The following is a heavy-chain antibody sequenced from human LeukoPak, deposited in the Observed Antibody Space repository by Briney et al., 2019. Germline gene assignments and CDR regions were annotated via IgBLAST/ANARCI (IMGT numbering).Heavy chain of an antibody. J-gene: IGHJ4*02. V-gene: IGHV3-48*01. Sequence: PLGSLRLSCAPSGFTLRSYSMNWVRQAPRKGLERVSYISSSSSTIYHADSVKGRFTISRDNAKNSVYLQRNSRRAEDTAVYYCARDRGIAAAGTDFDYWGQGTLVAVSS. D-gene: IGHD6-13*01. CDR1: GFTLRSYS. CDR3: ARDRGIAAAGTDFDY. CDR2: ISSSSSTI.